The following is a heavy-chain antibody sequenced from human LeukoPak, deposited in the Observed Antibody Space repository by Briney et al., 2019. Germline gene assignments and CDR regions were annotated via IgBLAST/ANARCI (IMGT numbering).Heavy chain of an antibody. CDR1: GGSFSGYY. V-gene: IGHV4-34*01. J-gene: IGHJ5*02. CDR2: INHSGST. Sequence: PLETLSLTCAVHGGSFSGYYWSWIRQPPGKGLEWIGEINHSGSTNYNPSLKSRVTISVDTSKNQFSLKLSSVTAADTAVYYCASRRGWFDPWGQGTLVTVSS. CDR3: ASRRGWFDP.